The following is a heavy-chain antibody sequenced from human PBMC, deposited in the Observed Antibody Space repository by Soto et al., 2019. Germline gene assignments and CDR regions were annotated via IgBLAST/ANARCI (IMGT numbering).Heavy chain of an antibody. Sequence: GESLKISCKGSGYSFTSYWIGWVRQMPGKGLEWMGIIYPGDSDTRYSPSFQGQVTISADKSISTAYLQWSSLKASDTALYYCASPTKGVAHAFDIWGQGTMVTVSS. CDR2: IYPGDSDT. D-gene: IGHD2-15*01. CDR1: GYSFTSYW. J-gene: IGHJ3*02. V-gene: IGHV5-51*01. CDR3: ASPTKGVAHAFDI.